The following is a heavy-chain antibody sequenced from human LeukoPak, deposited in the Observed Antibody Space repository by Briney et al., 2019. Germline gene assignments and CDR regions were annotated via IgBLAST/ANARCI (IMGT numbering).Heavy chain of an antibody. Sequence: SQTLSLTCAISGDSVSSKSAAWNWIRQSPSRGLEWLGRTYYRSRWYYDYAVSVKSRITINPDTSKNQFSLQLNSVTPEDMAVYFCAVDYYDANEYSVSSFEYWGRGTLVTVSS. V-gene: IGHV6-1*01. CDR1: GDSVSSKSAA. CDR3: AVDYYDANEYSVSSFEY. D-gene: IGHD3-22*01. J-gene: IGHJ4*02. CDR2: TYYRSRWYY.